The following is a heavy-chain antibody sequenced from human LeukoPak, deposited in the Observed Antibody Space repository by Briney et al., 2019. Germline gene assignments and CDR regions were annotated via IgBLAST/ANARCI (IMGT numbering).Heavy chain of an antibody. D-gene: IGHD2-15*01. Sequence: GRSLRLSCAPSGFTFNDYAMHWVRQAPGKGLEWVAVIWYDGSNKYYADSVKGRFTISRDNSKNTLYLQMNSLRAEDTAVYYCARARCFSGGNCRGGYYFDYWGQGTLVPVSS. CDR2: IWYDGSNK. CDR1: GFTFNDYA. V-gene: IGHV3-33*08. CDR3: ARARCFSGGNCRGGYYFDY. J-gene: IGHJ4*02.